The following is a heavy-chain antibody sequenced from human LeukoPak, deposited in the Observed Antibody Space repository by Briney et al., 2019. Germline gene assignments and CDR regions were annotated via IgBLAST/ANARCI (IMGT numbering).Heavy chain of an antibody. CDR2: IYPGDSDT. CDR1: GYSFTSYW. CDR3: ARGQGTAYRPYYFDY. Sequence: GESLKISCKGSGYSFTSYWIAWVRQMPGKGLEWMGIIYPGDSDTRYSPSFQGQVTISADKSISTAYLQWSSLKASDTAMYYCARGQGTAYRPYYFDYWGQGTLVTVSS. D-gene: IGHD1-7*01. V-gene: IGHV5-51*01. J-gene: IGHJ4*02.